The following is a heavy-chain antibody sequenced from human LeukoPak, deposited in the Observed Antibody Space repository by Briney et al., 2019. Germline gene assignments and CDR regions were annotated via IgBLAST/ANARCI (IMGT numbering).Heavy chain of an antibody. Sequence: SVKVSCKASGGNFGSYAINWVRQAPGQGLEWMGGIIPVFAIANYAQKFQGRVTITADESTSTAYMELSSLRSEDTAVYYCARCGGGTTCPSYYYFYMDVWGKGTTVTISS. V-gene: IGHV1-69*13. CDR2: IIPVFAIA. J-gene: IGHJ6*03. CDR3: ARCGGGTTCPSYYYFYMDV. CDR1: GGNFGSYA. D-gene: IGHD2-15*01.